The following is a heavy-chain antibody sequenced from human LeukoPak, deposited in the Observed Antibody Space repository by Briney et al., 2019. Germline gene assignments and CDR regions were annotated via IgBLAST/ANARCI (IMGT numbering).Heavy chain of an antibody. D-gene: IGHD3-22*01. Sequence: GGSLRLSCAAPGFTFSSYWMSWVRQAPGKGLEWVANIKQDGNEKYYVDSVKGRFTISRDNAKNSLYLQMNSLRAEDTAVYYCARGTYYYDSSGYYFDYWGQGTLVTVSS. CDR1: GFTFSSYW. CDR2: IKQDGNEK. CDR3: ARGTYYYDSSGYYFDY. V-gene: IGHV3-7*01. J-gene: IGHJ4*02.